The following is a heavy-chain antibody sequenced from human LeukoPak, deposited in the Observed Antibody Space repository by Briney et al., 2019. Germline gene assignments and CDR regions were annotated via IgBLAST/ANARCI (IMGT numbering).Heavy chain of an antibody. CDR3: ARVGGPATVTRASWFDP. D-gene: IGHD4-17*01. CDR2: INPNSGGT. V-gene: IGHV1-2*02. Sequence: ASVKVSCKASGYTFTGYYMHWVRQAPGQGLEWKGWINPNSGGTNYAQKFQGRVTMTRDTSISTAYMELSRLRSDDTAVYYCARVGGPATVTRASWFDPWGQGTLVTVSS. J-gene: IGHJ5*02. CDR1: GYTFTGYY.